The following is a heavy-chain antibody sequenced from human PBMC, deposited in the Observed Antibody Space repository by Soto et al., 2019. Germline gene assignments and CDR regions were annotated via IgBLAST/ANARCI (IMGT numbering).Heavy chain of an antibody. CDR3: ARGGWSDNWFDP. CDR1: GGSISSGGYY. CDR2: ILYSGST. J-gene: IGHJ5*02. Sequence: QVQLQESGPGLVKPSQTLSLTCTVSGGSISSGGYYWSWIRQHPGKGLEWIGHILYSGSTSYNPSLKRRVTMSADTSKTHLSVKLISVTAADTAVYYCARGGWSDNWFDPWGQGILVTVSS. D-gene: IGHD6-19*01. V-gene: IGHV4-31*03.